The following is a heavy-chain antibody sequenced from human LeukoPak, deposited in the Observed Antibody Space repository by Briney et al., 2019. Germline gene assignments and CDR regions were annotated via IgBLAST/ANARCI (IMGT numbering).Heavy chain of an antibody. J-gene: IGHJ4*02. V-gene: IGHV3-30*04. CDR2: ISYDGSNK. Sequence: GGSLRLSCAASGFTFSNYAMHWVRQAPGKGLEWVAVISYDGSNKYYADSVKGRFTISRDNSKNTLYLQMNSLRAEDTAVYYCAKAVRGVSTGRGDYFDYWGQGTLVTISS. CDR1: GFTFSNYA. CDR3: AKAVRGVSTGRGDYFDY. D-gene: IGHD1-1*01.